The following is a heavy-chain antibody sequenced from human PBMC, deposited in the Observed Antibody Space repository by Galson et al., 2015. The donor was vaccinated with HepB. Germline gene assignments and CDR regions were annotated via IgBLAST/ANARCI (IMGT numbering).Heavy chain of an antibody. D-gene: IGHD6-25*01. CDR2: ISGGDGST. V-gene: IGHV3-23*01. Sequence: SLRLSCAASGFTFTKYAMNWVRQAPGKGLEWVSIISGGDGSTYSKYADSVKGRFAISRDNSKNTLYLQMNSLRAEDTAVYYCAKCTSRSGCFGLHLEYWGQGTLVTVSS. J-gene: IGHJ4*02. CDR1: GFTFTKYA. CDR3: AKCTSRSGCFGLHLEY.